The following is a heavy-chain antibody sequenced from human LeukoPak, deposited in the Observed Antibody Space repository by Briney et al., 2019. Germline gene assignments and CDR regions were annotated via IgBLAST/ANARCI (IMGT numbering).Heavy chain of an antibody. CDR2: ISGSGGST. CDR1: GFTFSSYA. J-gene: IGHJ4*02. D-gene: IGHD4-23*01. Sequence: GGSLRLSCAASGFTFSSYAMSWVRQAPGNGLDLVSAISGSGGSTYYADSVKGRFTISRDNSKNTLYLQMNSMRAEDTAVYYCASMLTQYYFDYWGQGTLVTVSS. CDR3: ASMLTQYYFDY. V-gene: IGHV3-23*01.